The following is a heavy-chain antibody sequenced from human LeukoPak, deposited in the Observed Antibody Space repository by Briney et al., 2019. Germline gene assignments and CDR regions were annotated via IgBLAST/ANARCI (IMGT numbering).Heavy chain of an antibody. CDR1: GFTFSSYA. J-gene: IGHJ4*02. V-gene: IGHV3-23*01. Sequence: GGSLRLSSAASGFTFSSYAISWVRQAPGKGLEWVSAISGSGGSTYYADSVKGRFTISRDNSKNTLYLQMNSLRAEDTAVYYCAKPGAYGSGSYTENWGQGTLVTVSS. CDR2: ISGSGGST. CDR3: AKPGAYGSGSYTEN. D-gene: IGHD3-10*01.